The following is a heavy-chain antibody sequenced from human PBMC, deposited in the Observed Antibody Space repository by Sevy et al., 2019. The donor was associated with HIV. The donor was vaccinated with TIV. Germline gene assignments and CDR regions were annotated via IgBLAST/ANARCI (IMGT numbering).Heavy chain of an antibody. CDR2: INPNSGGT. CDR1: GYTFTGYY. CDR3: ARDSGAAARPYYYYYYGMDV. Sequence: ASVKVSCKASGYTFTGYYMHWVRQAPGQGLEWMGWINPNSGGTNYAQKFQGRVTMTRDTSISTAYMELSSLRSDDTAVYYCARDSGAAARPYYYYYYGMDVWGQGTTVTVSS. D-gene: IGHD6-6*01. V-gene: IGHV1-2*02. J-gene: IGHJ6*02.